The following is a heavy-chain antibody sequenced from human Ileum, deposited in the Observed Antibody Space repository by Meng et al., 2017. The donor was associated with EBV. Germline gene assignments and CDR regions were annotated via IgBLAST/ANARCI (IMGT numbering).Heavy chain of an antibody. V-gene: IGHV3-30*18. CDR2: ISYDGNKK. Sequence: QVQLVXXXXXXVQXGXXXRLSXXASGFTFNTYGMHWVRQAPGKGLEWLAFISYDGNKKYYADSVKGQFSISRDNSKNSLYLQVSSLRPEDTAIYYCAKSESPWFGDASCDFWGQGTLVTVSS. J-gene: IGHJ4*02. D-gene: IGHD3-10*01. CDR3: AKSESPWFGDASCDF. CDR1: GFTFNTYG.